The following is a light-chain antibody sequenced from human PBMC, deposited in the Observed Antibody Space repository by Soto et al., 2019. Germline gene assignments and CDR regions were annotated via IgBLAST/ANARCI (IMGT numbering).Light chain of an antibody. Sequence: EVVMTQSPATLSVSPGERATLSCRASQSVSNNVAWYQQKPGQAPRLLIYDTSKRATGIPARFSGSGSGTDFTLTIRSLEPEDFAVYYCQQRTNWLWTFGQGTKVDIK. CDR1: QSVSNN. J-gene: IGKJ1*01. CDR3: QQRTNWLWT. V-gene: IGKV3-11*01. CDR2: DTS.